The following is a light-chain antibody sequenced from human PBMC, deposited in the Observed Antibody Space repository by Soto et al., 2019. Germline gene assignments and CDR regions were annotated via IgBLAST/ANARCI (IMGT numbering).Light chain of an antibody. J-gene: IGKJ1*01. CDR1: QSVSSH. CDR3: QQRSNWWT. CDR2: DAS. V-gene: IGKV3-11*01. Sequence: EIVLTQSPATLSLSPGERATLSCRASQSVSSHLAWYQQKPGQAPRLLIYDASNRATGIPARFSGSGSGTDFSLTIISLEPEDFAVYYCQQRSNWWTFGQGTKVDIK.